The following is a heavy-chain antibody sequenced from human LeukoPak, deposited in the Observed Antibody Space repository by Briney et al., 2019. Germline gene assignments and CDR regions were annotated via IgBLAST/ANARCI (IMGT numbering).Heavy chain of an antibody. Sequence: ASVKVSCKASGYTFTGYYMHWVRQAPGQGLEWMGWINPSSGGTNYAQKFQGRVTMTRDTSISTAYMELSRLRSDDTAVYYCARGAYGDYEIDYWGQGTLVTVSS. V-gene: IGHV1-2*02. CDR1: GYTFTGYY. D-gene: IGHD4-17*01. CDR3: ARGAYGDYEIDY. J-gene: IGHJ4*02. CDR2: INPSSGGT.